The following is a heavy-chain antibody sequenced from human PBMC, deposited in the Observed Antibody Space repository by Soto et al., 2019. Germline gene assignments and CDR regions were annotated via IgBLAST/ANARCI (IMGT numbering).Heavy chain of an antibody. CDR1: GFTFSSYA. CDR3: ARDGRDGFPLDY. Sequence: PGGSLRLSCAASGFTFSSYAMHWVRQAPGKGLEWVAVISYDGSNKYYADSVKGRFTISRDNSKNMLCLQMDNLRADDTAVYYCARDGRDGFPLDYWGQGTLVTVSS. D-gene: IGHD1-1*01. CDR2: ISYDGSNK. V-gene: IGHV3-30*14. J-gene: IGHJ4*02.